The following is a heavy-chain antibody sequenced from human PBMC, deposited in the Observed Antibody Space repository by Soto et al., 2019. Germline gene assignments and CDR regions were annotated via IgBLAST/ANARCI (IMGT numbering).Heavy chain of an antibody. CDR3: ARGGWKQHVYYLDY. Sequence: SVKVSCKASGYTFNTYPITWVRQAPGQGLEWMGGIFPIFGTANHAQNFQGRLTINADESTSTAYMELSSLGLDDTAIYYCARGGWKQHVYYLDYWGQGTQVTVSS. V-gene: IGHV1-69*13. CDR2: IFPIFGTA. D-gene: IGHD6-6*01. J-gene: IGHJ4*02. CDR1: GYTFNTYP.